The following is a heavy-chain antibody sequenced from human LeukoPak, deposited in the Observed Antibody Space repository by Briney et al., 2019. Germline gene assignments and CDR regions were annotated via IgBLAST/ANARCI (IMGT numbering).Heavy chain of an antibody. CDR1: GFTVSSNY. V-gene: IGHV3-53*01. J-gene: IGHJ4*02. Sequence: PGGSLRLSCAASGFTVSSNYMGWVRQAPGKGLEWVSVIYSGGNTYYADSVKGRFTISRDNSKNTVYLQMNSLRAEDTAVYYCARVASDSIGWYHFDYWGQGTLVTVSS. D-gene: IGHD6-19*01. CDR3: ARVASDSIGWYHFDY. CDR2: IYSGGNT.